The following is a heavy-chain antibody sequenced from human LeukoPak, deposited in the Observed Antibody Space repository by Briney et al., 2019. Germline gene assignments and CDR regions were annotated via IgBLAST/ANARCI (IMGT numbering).Heavy chain of an antibody. Sequence: SVKVSCKAAGDTISAYSLNWVRQAPGQGLEWMGGIIPIFGRAYYAQNLHGRVTITADKSTSTAYMELSSLGSEDTAIYYCAKRRGRVHVNRGVYNYHYYMEVWGTGTTVIVSS. J-gene: IGHJ6*03. CDR3: AKRRGRVHVNRGVYNYHYYMEV. D-gene: IGHD3-10*01. CDR2: IIPIFGRA. V-gene: IGHV1-69*06. CDR1: GDTISAYS.